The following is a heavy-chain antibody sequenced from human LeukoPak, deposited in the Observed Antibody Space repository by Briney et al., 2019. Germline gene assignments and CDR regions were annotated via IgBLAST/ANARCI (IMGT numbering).Heavy chain of an antibody. CDR2: ISYSGST. J-gene: IGHJ5*02. V-gene: IGHV4-31*03. CDR1: GGSISSGGYY. Sequence: PSQTLSLTCTVSGGSISSGGYYWSWIRQHPGKGLEWIGYISYSGSTYYNPSLKGRPTISVDSSKNQFSLRLTSVTAADTAVYFCARSKRIAARTQLRFDPWGQGTLVTVSS. CDR3: ARSKRIAARTQLRFDP. D-gene: IGHD6-6*01.